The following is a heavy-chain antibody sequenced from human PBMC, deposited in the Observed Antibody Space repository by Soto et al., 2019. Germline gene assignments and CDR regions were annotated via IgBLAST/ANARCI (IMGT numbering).Heavy chain of an antibody. CDR2: IRGSADST. D-gene: IGHD4-17*01. CDR1: GFTFTSYG. V-gene: IGHV3-23*01. CDR3: AQGARRGDYRHWYFDL. Sequence: EVQLLQSGGGLVQPGGSLGLSCAASGFTFTSYGMSWVRQAPGKGLEWIAAIRGSADSTYYADSMEGRFTISRDNSKNTLYLQMNSLRTEDTAVYYCAQGARRGDYRHWYFDLWGRGTLVTVSS. J-gene: IGHJ2*01.